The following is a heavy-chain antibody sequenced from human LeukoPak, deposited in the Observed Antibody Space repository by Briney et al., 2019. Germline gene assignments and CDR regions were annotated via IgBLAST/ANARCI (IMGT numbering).Heavy chain of an antibody. Sequence: ASGKVSCKASGYTFTSYGISWVRQAPGQGLEWMGWISAHNGNTNYTQKLQGRVTMTTDTSTSTAYMELRSLRSDDTAVYYCAREQTYYFDSWGQGTLVTVSS. CDR1: GYTFTSYG. J-gene: IGHJ4*02. CDR3: AREQTYYFDS. CDR2: ISAHNGNT. V-gene: IGHV1-18*01.